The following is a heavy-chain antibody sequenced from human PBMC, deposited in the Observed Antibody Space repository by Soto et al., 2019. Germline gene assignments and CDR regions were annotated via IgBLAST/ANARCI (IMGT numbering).Heavy chain of an antibody. D-gene: IGHD5-12*01. J-gene: IGHJ4*02. CDR1: GFALSNAW. Sequence: KPGGSLRLSCVASGFALSNAWMSWVRQAPGKGLEWVGRLKGKSDGGTIDYAAPVKGRFTISRDDSKNTLYLQMNSLKIEDTAVYYCAKAPTMVIDYWGQGALVTVSS. V-gene: IGHV3-15*01. CDR3: AKAPTMVIDY. CDR2: LKGKSDGGTI.